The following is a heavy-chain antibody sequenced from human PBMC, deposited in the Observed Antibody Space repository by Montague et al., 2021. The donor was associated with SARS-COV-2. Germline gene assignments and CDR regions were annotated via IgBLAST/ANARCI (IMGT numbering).Heavy chain of an antibody. Sequence: TLSLTCTVSGDSISSSSYNWGWIRQPSGKGLEWIGSVHYSGRPYYNPSLKRRVTIYVDTSKNQLSLKLSSVTAADTAVYYCTRHVHMTWPEPAPGFDYWGQGTLVTVSS. J-gene: IGHJ4*02. V-gene: IGHV4-39*01. CDR3: TRHVHMTWPEPAPGFDY. CDR2: VHYSGRP. D-gene: IGHD1-1*01. CDR1: GDSISSSSYN.